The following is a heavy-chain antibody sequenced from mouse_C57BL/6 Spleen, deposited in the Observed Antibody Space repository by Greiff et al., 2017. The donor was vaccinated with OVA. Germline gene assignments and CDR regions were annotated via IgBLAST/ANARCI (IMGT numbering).Heavy chain of an antibody. CDR1: GYTFTSYG. J-gene: IGHJ1*03. CDR3: ARESLLLRYFDV. CDR2: IYPRSGNT. D-gene: IGHD1-1*01. Sequence: QVQLQQSGAELARPGASVKLSCKASGYTFTSYGISWVKQRPGQGLEWIGEIYPRSGNTYYNEKFKGKATLTADKSSSTAYMELRSLTSEDSAVDVYARESLLLRYFDVWGTGTTVTVSS. V-gene: IGHV1-81*01.